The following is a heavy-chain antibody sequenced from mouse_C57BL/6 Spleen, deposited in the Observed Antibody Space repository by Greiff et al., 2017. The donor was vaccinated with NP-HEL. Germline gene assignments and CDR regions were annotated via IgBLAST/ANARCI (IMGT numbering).Heavy chain of an antibody. J-gene: IGHJ2*01. CDR2: IDPSDSYT. CDR1: GYTFTSYW. D-gene: IGHD1-1*01. Sequence: QVQLQQSGAELVMPGASVKLSCKASGYTFTSYWMHWVKQRPGQGLEWIGEIDPSDSYTNYNQKFKGKSTLTVDKSSSTAYMQLSSLTSEDSAVYYCARSGRYYYGSSSVGYYFDYWGQGTTLTVSS. V-gene: IGHV1-69*01. CDR3: ARSGRYYYGSSSVGYYFDY.